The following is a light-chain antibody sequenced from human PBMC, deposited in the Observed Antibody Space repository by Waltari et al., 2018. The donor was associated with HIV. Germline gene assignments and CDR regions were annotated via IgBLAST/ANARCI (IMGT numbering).Light chain of an antibody. J-gene: IGLJ2*01. CDR3: SSYTIKSTLE. Sequence: QSALPQPASVSGSPGQSITISCTGTRSDVGGYNYVSWYQQHPGEAPKLIIYDVSNRPSGVSNRFSGSKSGNTASLTISGLQAEDEADYYCSSYTIKSTLEFGGGTKLTVL. CDR2: DVS. CDR1: RSDVGGYNY. V-gene: IGLV2-14*03.